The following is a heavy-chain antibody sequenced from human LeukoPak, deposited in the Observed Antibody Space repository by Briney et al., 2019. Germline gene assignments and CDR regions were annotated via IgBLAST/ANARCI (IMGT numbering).Heavy chain of an antibody. Sequence: GGSLRLSCAASGFTFDDYAMHWVRQAPGKGLEWVSGISWNSGSIGYADSVKGRFTISRDNAKNSLHLQMNSLRAEDMALYYCAKGAAAAELNHDAFDIWGQGTMVTVSS. D-gene: IGHD6-13*01. J-gene: IGHJ3*02. CDR3: AKGAAAAELNHDAFDI. V-gene: IGHV3-9*03. CDR1: GFTFDDYA. CDR2: ISWNSGSI.